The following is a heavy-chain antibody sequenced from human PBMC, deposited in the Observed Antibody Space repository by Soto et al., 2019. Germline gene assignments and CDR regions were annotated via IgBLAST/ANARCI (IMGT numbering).Heavy chain of an antibody. V-gene: IGHV1-8*01. Sequence: QVQLVQSGAEAKKPGASVKVSCKASGYTFTSYDINWVRQATGQGLEWMGWMNPNSGNTGYAQKFQGSVTMTRNTAISTAYMELRSLRSEDTAVYYCARESSSGWYVDYWGQGALVTVSS. J-gene: IGHJ4*02. CDR1: GYTFTSYD. CDR3: ARESSSGWYVDY. D-gene: IGHD6-19*01. CDR2: MNPNSGNT.